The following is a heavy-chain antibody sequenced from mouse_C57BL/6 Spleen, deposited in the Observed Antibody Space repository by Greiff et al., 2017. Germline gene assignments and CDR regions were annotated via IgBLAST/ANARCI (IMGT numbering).Heavy chain of an antibody. CDR2: IDPENGDT. Sequence: VQLQQSGAELVRPGASVKLSCTASGFNIKDDYMHWVKQRPEQGLEWIGWIDPENGDTEYASKFQGKATITPDTASNPAYLQLSSLTSEDTAVYYCTTGDYGSSPYWDFDVWGTGTTVTVSS. CDR1: GFNIKDDY. V-gene: IGHV14-4*01. CDR3: TTGDYGSSPYWDFDV. J-gene: IGHJ1*03. D-gene: IGHD1-1*01.